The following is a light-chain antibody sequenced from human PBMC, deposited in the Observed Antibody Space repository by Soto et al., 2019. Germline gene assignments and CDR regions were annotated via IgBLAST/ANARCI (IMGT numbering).Light chain of an antibody. CDR3: QQRNNWRDT. J-gene: IGKJ5*01. V-gene: IGKV3-11*01. Sequence: EIVLTQSPGTVSLSPLERAKLSCRASQSVSNYLSWYQQKPGLAPRLLMYETSRRATGIPARFSGSGSGTDFTLTISSLEPEDFAVYYCQQRNNWRDTFGQGTRLEI. CDR2: ETS. CDR1: QSVSNY.